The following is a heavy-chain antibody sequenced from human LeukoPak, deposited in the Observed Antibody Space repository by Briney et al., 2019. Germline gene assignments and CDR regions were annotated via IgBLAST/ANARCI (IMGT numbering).Heavy chain of an antibody. CDR2: IKQDGSEK. CDR3: ARDNMAVPGGDY. V-gene: IGHV3-7*01. Sequence: GGSLRLSCAASGFSISGYWMSWVRQAPGKGLEWVANIKQDGSEKYFVDSVKGRFTISRDNAKNSVYLQMNSLRADDTAMYYCARDNMAVPGGDYWGQGTLVTVSS. D-gene: IGHD6-19*01. CDR1: GFSISGYW. J-gene: IGHJ4*02.